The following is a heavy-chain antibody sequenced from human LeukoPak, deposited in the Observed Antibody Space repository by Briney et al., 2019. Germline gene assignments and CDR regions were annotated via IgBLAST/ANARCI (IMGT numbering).Heavy chain of an antibody. Sequence: GGSLRLSCAASGFTFSSYSMNWVSQAPGKGLEWVSYISASSGYISYPDSVKGRFTISRDNAKNSLYLQMNSLRAEDTAVYYCVRDNTATEYFQHWGQGTLVTVSS. J-gene: IGHJ1*01. CDR1: GFTFSSYS. D-gene: IGHD5-18*01. V-gene: IGHV3-21*01. CDR3: VRDNTATEYFQH. CDR2: ISASSGYI.